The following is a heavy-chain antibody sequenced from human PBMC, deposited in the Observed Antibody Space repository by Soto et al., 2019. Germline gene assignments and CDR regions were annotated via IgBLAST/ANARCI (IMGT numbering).Heavy chain of an antibody. CDR1: GGSXSGYY. V-gene: IGHV4-34*01. Sequence: PSETLSXTCAVYGGSXSGYYWSWIRQPPGKGLEWIGEINHSGSTNYNPSLKSRVTISVDTSKNQFSLKLSSVTAADTAVYYCARSGRGYCSSTSCDSWFAPWGQGTLVNVS. CDR3: ARSGRGYCSSTSCDSWFAP. J-gene: IGHJ5*02. CDR2: INHSGST. D-gene: IGHD2-2*02.